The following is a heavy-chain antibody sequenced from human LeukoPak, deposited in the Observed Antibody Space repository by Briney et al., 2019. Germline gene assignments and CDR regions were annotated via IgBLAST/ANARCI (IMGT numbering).Heavy chain of an antibody. CDR3: ARERRLLYNWFDP. J-gene: IGHJ5*02. V-gene: IGHV4-34*01. Sequence: SETLSLTCAVYGGSFSGYYWSWIRQPPGKGLEWIGEINHSGSTNYNPSIKSRVTISVDPSKNQFSLKLSSVTAADTAVYYCARERRLLYNWFDPWGQGTLVTVSS. CDR1: GGSFSGYY. D-gene: IGHD3-10*01. CDR2: INHSGST.